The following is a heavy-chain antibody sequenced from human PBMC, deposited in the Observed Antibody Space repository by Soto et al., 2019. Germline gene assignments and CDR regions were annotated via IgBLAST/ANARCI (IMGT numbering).Heavy chain of an antibody. Sequence: PSETLSLTCSVSGGSIGTFYWSWMRQPPGKRLEWIGFVYSGGNTNYTNYNPSLKSRVTISVDNSKNTLYLQMNSLRAEDTAVYYCAKDWEFDWPNYYFDYWGQGTLVTVSS. D-gene: IGHD3-9*01. CDR2: VYSGGNTNYT. J-gene: IGHJ4*02. V-gene: IGHV4-59*12. CDR1: GGSIGTFY. CDR3: AKDWEFDWPNYYFDY.